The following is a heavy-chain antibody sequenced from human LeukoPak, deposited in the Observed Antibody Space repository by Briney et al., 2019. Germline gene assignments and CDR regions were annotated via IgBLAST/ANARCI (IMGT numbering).Heavy chain of an antibody. CDR1: GGSISSSSYY. CDR2: IYYSGST. CDR3: ASFYGSGSPPRFDY. V-gene: IGHV4-39*01. D-gene: IGHD3-10*01. Sequence: PSETLSLTCTVSGGSISSSSYYWGWIRQPPGKGLEWIGSIYYSGSTYYNPSLKSRVTISVDTFKNQFSLKLSSVTAADTAVYYCASFYGSGSPPRFDYWGQGTLVTVSS. J-gene: IGHJ4*02.